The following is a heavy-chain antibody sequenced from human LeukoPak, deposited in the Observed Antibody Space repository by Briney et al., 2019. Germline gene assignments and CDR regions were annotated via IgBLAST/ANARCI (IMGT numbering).Heavy chain of an antibody. V-gene: IGHV3-23*01. Sequence: QTGGSLRLSCAASGFTVSGNYMSWVRQAPGKGLEWVSAISGSGGSTYYADSVKGRFTISRDNSKNTLYLQMNSLRAEDTAVYYCAKWPNYAREDFDYWGQGTLVTVSS. J-gene: IGHJ4*02. D-gene: IGHD1-7*01. CDR1: GFTVSGNY. CDR3: AKWPNYAREDFDY. CDR2: ISGSGGST.